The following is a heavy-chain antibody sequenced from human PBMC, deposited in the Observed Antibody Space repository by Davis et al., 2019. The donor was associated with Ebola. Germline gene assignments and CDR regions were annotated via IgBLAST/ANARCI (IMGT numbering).Heavy chain of an antibody. CDR2: IKQDGSEK. CDR3: ARGEEQLLFLGGYYYGMDV. CDR1: GFTFSSYW. D-gene: IGHD2-2*01. Sequence: GESLKISCAASGFTFSSYWMSWVRQAPGKGLEWVANIKQDGSEKYYVDSVKGRFTISRDNAKNSLYLQMNSLRAEDTAVYYCARGEEQLLFLGGYYYGMDVWGQGTTVTVSS. V-gene: IGHV3-7*01. J-gene: IGHJ6*02.